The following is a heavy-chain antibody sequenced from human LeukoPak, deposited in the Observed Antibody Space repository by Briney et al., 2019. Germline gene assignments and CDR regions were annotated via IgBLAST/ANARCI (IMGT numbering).Heavy chain of an antibody. J-gene: IGHJ6*02. Sequence: ASVKVSCKASGYTFTNYEINWVRQATGQGLEWMGWMNPNSGKTGYAQSFQGRVTMTRDTSTDTAYMELNSLRSEDTAVYYCARDYFETSGSVYHFYGLDVWGLGTTVTVSS. CDR3: ARDYFETSGSVYHFYGLDV. CDR2: MNPNSGKT. V-gene: IGHV1-8*01. CDR1: GYTFTNYE. D-gene: IGHD3-22*01.